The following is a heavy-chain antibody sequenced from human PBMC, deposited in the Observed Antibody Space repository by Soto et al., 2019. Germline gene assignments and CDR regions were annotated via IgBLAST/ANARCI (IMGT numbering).Heavy chain of an antibody. CDR3: QRDTPPEEIDY. D-gene: IGHD2-15*01. V-gene: IGHV3-48*03. J-gene: IGHJ4*02. CDR2: IVRGGETT. Sequence: PGGSLRLSCEAAGFSFSDYEMNWVRQAPGEGLEWVAYIVRGGETTFDADSVEGLSVVCRDNAKNSLFLQMDRLTGDDTAGYFCQRDTPPEEIDYWGQGYMVTVSS. CDR1: GFSFSDYE.